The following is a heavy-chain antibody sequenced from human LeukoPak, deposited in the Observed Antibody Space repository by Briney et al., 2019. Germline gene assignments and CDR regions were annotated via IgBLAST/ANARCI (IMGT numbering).Heavy chain of an antibody. CDR3: ARVEHSSSDFEVDY. CDR1: GFTFTSSA. J-gene: IGHJ4*02. D-gene: IGHD6-13*01. CDR2: IVVGSGNT. V-gene: IGHV1-58*02. Sequence: GASVKVSCKASGFTFTSSAMQWVRQARGQRLEWIGWIVVGSGNTNYAQKFQERVTITRDMSTSTAYMELSSLRSEDTAVYYCARVEHSSSDFEVDYWGQGTLVTVSS.